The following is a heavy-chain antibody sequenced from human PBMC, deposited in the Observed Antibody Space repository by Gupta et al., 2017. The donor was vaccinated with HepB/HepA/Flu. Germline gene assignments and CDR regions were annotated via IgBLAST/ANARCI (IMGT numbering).Heavy chain of an antibody. J-gene: IGHJ5*02. D-gene: IGHD2-15*01. CDR1: AGPFINYA. V-gene: IGHV1-69*06. CDR3: ARGGDCSGGRCYSHWFDP. Sequence: EVKKPGSSVKVSCKASAGPFINYAINWVRQAPGQGLEWMGGIMRIFDTTNYAQKFQGRVTITADKSTSTVYMELSSLRSEDTAVYYGARGGDCSGGRCYSHWFDPWGQGTLVIVSS. CDR2: IMRIFDTT.